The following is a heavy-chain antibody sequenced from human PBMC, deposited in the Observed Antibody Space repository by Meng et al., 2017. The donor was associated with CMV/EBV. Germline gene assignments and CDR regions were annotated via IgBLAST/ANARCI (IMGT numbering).Heavy chain of an antibody. V-gene: IGHV3-20*01. CDR3: ARVGYSGSYYDDAFDI. D-gene: IGHD1-26*01. CDR2: INWNGGST. Sequence: GESLKISCAASGFTFDDYGMSWVRQAPGKGLEWVSGINWNGGSTGHADSVKGRFTISRDNAKNSLYLQMNSLRAEDTALYHCARVGYSGSYYDDAFDIWGQGTMVTVSS. J-gene: IGHJ3*02. CDR1: GFTFDDYG.